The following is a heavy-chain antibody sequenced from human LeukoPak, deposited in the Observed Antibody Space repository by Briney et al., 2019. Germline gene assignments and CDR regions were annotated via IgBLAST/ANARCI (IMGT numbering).Heavy chain of an antibody. V-gene: IGHV4-59*01. Sequence: PSETLSLTCTVSGGSISSYYWSWTRQPPGKGLEWIGVIYYSGSTNYNPSLTSRVTISVDTSKNKFSMQLSSVTAADTAVYYCASVVIVGAIDYWGQGTLVTVSS. CDR3: ASVVIVGAIDY. D-gene: IGHD1-26*01. CDR1: GGSISSYY. J-gene: IGHJ4*02. CDR2: IYYSGST.